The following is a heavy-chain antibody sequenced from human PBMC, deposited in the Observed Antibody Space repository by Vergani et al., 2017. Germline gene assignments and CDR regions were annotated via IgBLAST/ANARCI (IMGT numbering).Heavy chain of an antibody. Sequence: QVQLQESGPGLVKPSQTLSLTCTVSGGSISSGSYYWSWIRQPAGKGLEWIGRFYTSGSTNYNPSLKSRVTISVDTSKNQFSLKLSSVTAADTAVYYCARGPRFLSGYHXFDYWGQGTLVTVSS. D-gene: IGHD3-3*01. CDR1: GGSISSGSYY. CDR2: FYTSGST. V-gene: IGHV4-61*02. CDR3: ARGPRFLSGYHXFDY. J-gene: IGHJ4*02.